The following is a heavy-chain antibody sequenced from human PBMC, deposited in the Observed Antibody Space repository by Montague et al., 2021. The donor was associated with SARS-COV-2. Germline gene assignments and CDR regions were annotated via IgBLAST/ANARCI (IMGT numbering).Heavy chain of an antibody. CDR3: ARATSVRGAVNWFDP. J-gene: IGHJ5*02. V-gene: IGHV4-59*11. CDR1: GASISSHY. Sequence: SETLSLTCAVSGASISSHYWSFIRQPPGKGLEWIAYINYNGGTNYNPSLKSRVTISVDTSKNHFSLQLRSVTPADTAVYFCARATSVRGAVNWFDPWGQGTLVTVSS. CDR2: INYNGGT. D-gene: IGHD3-10*01.